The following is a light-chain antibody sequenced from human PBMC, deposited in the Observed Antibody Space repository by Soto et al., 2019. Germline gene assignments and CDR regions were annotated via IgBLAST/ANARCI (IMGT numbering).Light chain of an antibody. CDR2: AAS. CDR3: QQSYSTLYT. Sequence: DIQMTQSPSSLSASVGDRVTITCRASQNISSFLSWYQQNPGKAPKLLIYAASSLQSGVPSRFSGSGSGTDFTLTISSLQPADFATYYCQQSYSTLYTFGQGTRLEIK. V-gene: IGKV1-39*01. J-gene: IGKJ2*01. CDR1: QNISSF.